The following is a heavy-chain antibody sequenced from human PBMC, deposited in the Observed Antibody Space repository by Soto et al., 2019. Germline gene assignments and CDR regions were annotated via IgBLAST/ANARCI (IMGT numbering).Heavy chain of an antibody. J-gene: IGHJ2*01. CDR1: GFTLSTYS. CDR3: ARDHTPVTTRGGYFEL. Sequence: EVQLVESGGGLVQPGGSLRLSCAASGFTLSTYSMNWVRQAPGKGLEWVSYISSSSSTIYHADSVKGRFTISRDSAKNALYLRMNDRRDEDTAVYYCARDHTPVTTRGGYFELWGRGTLVTVSS. D-gene: IGHD4-17*01. V-gene: IGHV3-48*02. CDR2: ISSSSSTI.